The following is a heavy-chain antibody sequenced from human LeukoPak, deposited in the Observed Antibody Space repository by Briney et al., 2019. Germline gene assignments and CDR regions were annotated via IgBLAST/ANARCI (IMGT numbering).Heavy chain of an antibody. CDR3: ARMRGKYYFDH. Sequence: GGSLRLSCAASGFTFSSYSMTWVRQAPGKGLEWVSSISSSSSYIYYADSVKGRFTISRDNAKNSLYLQMNSLRAEDTAVYYCARMRGKYYFDHWGQGTLVTVSS. CDR1: GFTFSSYS. CDR2: ISSSSSYI. D-gene: IGHD4-23*01. V-gene: IGHV3-21*01. J-gene: IGHJ4*02.